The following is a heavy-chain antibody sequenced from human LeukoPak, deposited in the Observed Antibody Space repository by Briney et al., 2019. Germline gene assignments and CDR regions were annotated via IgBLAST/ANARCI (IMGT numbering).Heavy chain of an antibody. V-gene: IGHV4-38-2*02. Sequence: PSETLSLTCAVSGFSISSDSYWGWIRPPPGKGLEWIGSIYYSGSTHYNPSLKSRVTISVDTSKNQFSLKLSSVTAADTAVYYCARDPQGGCSSTSCYANYGMDVWGQGTTVTVSS. CDR3: ARDPQGGCSSTSCYANYGMDV. CDR2: IYYSGST. J-gene: IGHJ6*02. D-gene: IGHD2-2*01. CDR1: GFSISSDSY.